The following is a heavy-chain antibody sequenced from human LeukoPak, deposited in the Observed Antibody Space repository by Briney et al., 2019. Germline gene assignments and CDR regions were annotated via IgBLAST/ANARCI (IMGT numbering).Heavy chain of an antibody. D-gene: IGHD5-18*01. Sequence: SETLSLTCTVSGGSISSGSYYWSWIRQPAGKGLEWIGRIYTSGSTNYNPSLKSRVTISVDTSKNQFSQKLSSVTAADTAVYYCARDFGTWLHDVWGKGTTVTVSS. CDR2: IYTSGST. V-gene: IGHV4-61*02. CDR3: ARDFGTWLHDV. CDR1: GGSISSGSYY. J-gene: IGHJ6*04.